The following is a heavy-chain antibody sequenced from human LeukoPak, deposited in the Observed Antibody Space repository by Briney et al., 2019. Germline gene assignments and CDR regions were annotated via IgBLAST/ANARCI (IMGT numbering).Heavy chain of an antibody. D-gene: IGHD3-10*01. V-gene: IGHV3-23*01. J-gene: IGHJ4*02. CDR2: IGSGGGST. Sequence: GGSLRHSCAASGFTFSSYAMTWVRQAPGKGREWGSAIGSGGGSTYYADSVKGRFTISRDNSKNTLYLQMNSLRAEDTAVYYCARDRSGSGSYYPDYWGQGTLVTVSS. CDR3: ARDRSGSGSYYPDY. CDR1: GFTFSSYA.